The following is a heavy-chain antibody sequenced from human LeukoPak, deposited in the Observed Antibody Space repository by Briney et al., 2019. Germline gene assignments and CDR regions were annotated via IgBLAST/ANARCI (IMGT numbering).Heavy chain of an antibody. CDR1: GGSISSYY. J-gene: IGHJ4*02. CDR2: IYTSGST. D-gene: IGHD6-13*01. CDR3: VREVTGYSSSWLDY. V-gene: IGHV4-4*07. Sequence: SETLSLTCTVSGGSISSYYWSWIRQPAGKGLEWIGRIYTSGSTNYNPSLKSRVTMSVDTSKNQFSLKLSSVTAADTAVYYCVREVTGYSSSWLDYWGQGTLVTVSS.